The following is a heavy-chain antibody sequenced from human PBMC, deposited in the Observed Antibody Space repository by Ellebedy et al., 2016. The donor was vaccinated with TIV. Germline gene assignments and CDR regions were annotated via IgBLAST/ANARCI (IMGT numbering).Heavy chain of an antibody. CDR1: GFTFSSYA. V-gene: IGHV3-23*01. D-gene: IGHD3-10*01. CDR2: FSGSGGST. CDR3: AKDRFGELYRIGDY. J-gene: IGHJ4*02. Sequence: GGSLRLXXAASGFTFSSYAMSWVRQAPGKGLEWVSAFSGSGGSTYYADSVKGRLTISRDNSKNTLYLEMNSLRAENTAVYYCAKDRFGELYRIGDYWGQGTLVTVSS.